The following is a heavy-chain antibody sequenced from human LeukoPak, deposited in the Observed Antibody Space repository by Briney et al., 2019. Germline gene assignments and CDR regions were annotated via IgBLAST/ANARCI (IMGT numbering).Heavy chain of an antibody. CDR2: IYYSGST. V-gene: IGHV4-59*01. J-gene: IGHJ3*02. Sequence: SETLSLTCTVSGGSISSYYWSWIRQPPGKGLEWIGYIYYSGSTNYNPSLKSRVTISVDTSKNQFSLKLSSVTAADTAVYYCARARGDAFDIWGQGTMVTVSS. CDR3: ARARGDAFDI. CDR1: GGSISSYY.